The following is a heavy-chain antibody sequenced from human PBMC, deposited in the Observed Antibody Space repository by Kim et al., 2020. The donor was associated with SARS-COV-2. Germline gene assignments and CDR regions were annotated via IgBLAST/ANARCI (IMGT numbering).Heavy chain of an antibody. J-gene: IGHJ6*02. D-gene: IGHD6-6*01. CDR3: ARGMSSSSYHYGMDV. CDR2: TYYRSQWYN. CDR1: GDSVSSISAV. Sequence: SQTLSLTCAISGDSVSSISAVWHWIRQSPSRGLEWLGRTYYRSQWYNDYAISVRSRITFNPDTSKNQFSLQLDSVTPDDTAVYYCARGMSSSSYHYGMDVWGQGTTVTVSS. V-gene: IGHV6-1*01.